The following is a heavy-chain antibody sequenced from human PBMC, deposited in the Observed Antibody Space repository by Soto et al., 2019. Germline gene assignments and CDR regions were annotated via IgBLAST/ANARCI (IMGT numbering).Heavy chain of an antibody. Sequence: QITLKESGPTLVKPTQTLTLTCTFSGFSLSTSGVGVGWIRQPPGKALEWLALIYWDDDKRYSPSLKSRLTITKDTSKNQVVLTMTNMDPVDTATYYCAHSNSSGWYGEGEYYFDYWGQGTLVTVSS. V-gene: IGHV2-5*02. J-gene: IGHJ4*02. CDR3: AHSNSSGWYGEGEYYFDY. CDR1: GFSLSTSGVG. D-gene: IGHD6-19*01. CDR2: IYWDDDK.